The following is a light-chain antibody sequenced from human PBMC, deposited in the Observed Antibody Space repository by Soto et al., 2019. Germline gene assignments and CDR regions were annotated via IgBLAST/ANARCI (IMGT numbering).Light chain of an antibody. V-gene: IGKV4-1*01. J-gene: IGKJ1*01. CDR1: QNLLYSSNNKNY. CDR2: WAS. CDR3: QQYYGTPWT. Sequence: DIVMTQSPDSLAVSLGERATINCKSSQNLLYSSNNKNYLAWYQQKPGQPPKLLIYWASARESGVPDRFSGSGSGTDFTLTISSLQAEDVAVYYCQQYYGTPWTFGQGTKVDIK.